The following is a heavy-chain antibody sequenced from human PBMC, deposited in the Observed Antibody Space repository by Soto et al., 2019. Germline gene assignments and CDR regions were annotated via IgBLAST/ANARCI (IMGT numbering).Heavy chain of an antibody. CDR1: GFTFSSYA. J-gene: IGHJ5*02. V-gene: IGHV3-23*01. Sequence: EVQLLESGGGLVQPGGSLRLSCAASGFTFSSYAMSWVRQAPGKGLEWVSAISGSGGSTYYADSVKGRFTISRDNXXSTLYLQMNSLRAEDTAVYYCAKGRLTILKNWFDPWGQGTLVTVSS. D-gene: IGHD3-9*01. CDR3: AKGRLTILKNWFDP. CDR2: ISGSGGST.